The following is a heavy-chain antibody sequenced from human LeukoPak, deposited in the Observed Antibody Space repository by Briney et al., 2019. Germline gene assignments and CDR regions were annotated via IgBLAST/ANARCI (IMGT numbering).Heavy chain of an antibody. Sequence: ASVKVSCKSSGHTFTNYYLHGVRQAPGQGLEWLGGIHPNTGATNYAQKFQGRVTVTRDPSISTTYVELSRLTSADTAVYYCASYASGYNWLKVWGQGTLVTVSS. D-gene: IGHD2-2*01. CDR3: ASYASGYNWLKV. CDR2: IHPNTGAT. V-gene: IGHV1-2*02. CDR1: GHTFTNYY. J-gene: IGHJ5*02.